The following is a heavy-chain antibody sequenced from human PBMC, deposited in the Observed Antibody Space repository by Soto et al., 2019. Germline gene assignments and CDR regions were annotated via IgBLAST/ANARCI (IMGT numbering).Heavy chain of an antibody. CDR2: IYYSGIT. CDR1: GGSISSYY. CDR3: ATFHNYFDH. V-gene: IGHV4-59*01. J-gene: IGHJ4*02. Sequence: SEALSLTCDVSGGSISSYYWSWIRQPPGKGLEWIAYIYYSGITKYNSSLKSRVTISVDTSKNQFSLKLSSVTAADTAVYYCATFHNYFDHWGQGALVTVSS.